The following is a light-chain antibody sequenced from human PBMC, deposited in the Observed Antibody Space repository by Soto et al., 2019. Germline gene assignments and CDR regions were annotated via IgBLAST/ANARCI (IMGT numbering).Light chain of an antibody. J-gene: IGKJ1*01. Sequence: EIVMTQSPATLSVSPGERATISCRASQSVSSNLAWYQQKPGQAPRLLIYGASTRATGIPARFSGSGSGTEFTLTISSLQSEDFAVYYCQQYNNWPGTFGQGTK. V-gene: IGKV3-15*01. CDR1: QSVSSN. CDR2: GAS. CDR3: QQYNNWPGT.